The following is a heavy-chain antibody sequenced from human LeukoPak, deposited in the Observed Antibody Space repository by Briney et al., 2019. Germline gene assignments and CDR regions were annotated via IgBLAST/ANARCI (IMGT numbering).Heavy chain of an antibody. J-gene: IGHJ6*02. V-gene: IGHV3-9*01. CDR2: ISWNSGSI. Sequence: PGGSLRLSCAASGFTFDDYAMHWVRQAPGKGLEWVSGISWNSGSIGYADSVKGRFTISRDNSKNTLYLQMNSLRAEDTAVYYCAKDDYGDYPYYYYGMDVWGQGTTVTVSS. CDR1: GFTFDDYA. CDR3: AKDDYGDYPYYYYGMDV. D-gene: IGHD4-17*01.